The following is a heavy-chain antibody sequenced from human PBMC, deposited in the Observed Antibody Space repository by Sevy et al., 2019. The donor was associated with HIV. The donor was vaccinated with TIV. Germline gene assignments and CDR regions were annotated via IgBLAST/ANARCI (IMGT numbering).Heavy chain of an antibody. J-gene: IGHJ4*02. Sequence: ASVKVSCKASGYTFTGYYMHWVRQAPGQGLEWMGRINPNSGGTNYAQKLQGRVTMTRDTAISTAYMELSRLKSDDTAVYYCARFKSGWFYTFDYWGQGTLVTVSS. CDR3: ARFKSGWFYTFDY. CDR2: INPNSGGT. CDR1: GYTFTGYY. V-gene: IGHV1-2*06. D-gene: IGHD6-19*01.